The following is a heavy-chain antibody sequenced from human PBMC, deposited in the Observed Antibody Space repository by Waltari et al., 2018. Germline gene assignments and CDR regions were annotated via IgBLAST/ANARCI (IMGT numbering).Heavy chain of an antibody. CDR3: AREDIVVVPAANYYYYYYMDV. D-gene: IGHD2-2*01. CDR2: INPNSGGT. V-gene: IGHV1-2*02. Sequence: QVQLVQSGAEVKKPGASVKVSCKASGYTFTGYYMHWVRQAPGQGLEWMGWINPNSGGTNYAQKFQGRVTMTRDTSISSAYMELSRLRSDDTAVYYCAREDIVVVPAANYYYYYYMDVWGKGTTVTISS. J-gene: IGHJ6*03. CDR1: GYTFTGYY.